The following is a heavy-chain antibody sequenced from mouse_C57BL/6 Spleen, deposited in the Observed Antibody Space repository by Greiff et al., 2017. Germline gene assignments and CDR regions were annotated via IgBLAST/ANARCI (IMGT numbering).Heavy chain of an antibody. CDR1: GYAFSSSW. V-gene: IGHV1-82*01. J-gene: IGHJ4*01. CDR2: IYPGDGDP. CDR3: AREGTFMDY. Sequence: QVQLKESGPELVKPGASVKISCKASGYAFSSSWMNWVKQRPGKGLEWIGRIYPGDGDPNYNGKFKGKATLTADKSSSTAYMQLSSLTSEDSAVYFCAREGTFMDYWGQGTSVTVSS. D-gene: IGHD3-3*01.